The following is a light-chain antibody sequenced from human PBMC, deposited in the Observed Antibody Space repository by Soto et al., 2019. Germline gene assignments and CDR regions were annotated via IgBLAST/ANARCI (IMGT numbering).Light chain of an antibody. CDR2: AAS. J-gene: IGKJ1*01. V-gene: IGKV1-39*01. Sequence: DIQMTQSPSSLSASVGDRVTITCRASQSITNYLNWYQQKPGKAPNLLIYAASSLQSEVPSRFSASGSGTDFTLTISSLQPADFATYYCQQSFSTPGTFGQGTKVEIK. CDR1: QSITNY. CDR3: QQSFSTPGT.